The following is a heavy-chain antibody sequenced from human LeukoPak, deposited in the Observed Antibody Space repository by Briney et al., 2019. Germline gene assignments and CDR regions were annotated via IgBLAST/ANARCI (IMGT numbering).Heavy chain of an antibody. CDR3: ARDSYVVPAATLDY. Sequence: SVKVSCKASGGTFSSYAISWVRQAPGQGPEWMGGIIPIFGTANYAQKFQGRVTITADESTSTAYMELSSLRSEDTAVYYCARDSYVVPAATLDYWGQGTLVTVSS. D-gene: IGHD2-2*01. J-gene: IGHJ4*02. CDR1: GGTFSSYA. V-gene: IGHV1-69*13. CDR2: IIPIFGTA.